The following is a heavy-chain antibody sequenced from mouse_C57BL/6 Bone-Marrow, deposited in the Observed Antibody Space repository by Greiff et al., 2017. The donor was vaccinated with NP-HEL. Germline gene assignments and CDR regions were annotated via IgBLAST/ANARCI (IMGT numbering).Heavy chain of an antibody. J-gene: IGHJ3*01. D-gene: IGHD3-2*02. CDR2: IYPGDGDT. CDR3: AREGSSGFAY. CDR1: GYAFSSSW. Sequence: QVQLQQSGPELVKPGASVKISCKASGYAFSSSWMNWVKQRPGKGLEWIGRIYPGDGDTNYNGKFKGKATLTADKSSSTAYMQLSSLTSEDSAVYFCAREGSSGFAYWGQGTLVTVSA. V-gene: IGHV1-82*01.